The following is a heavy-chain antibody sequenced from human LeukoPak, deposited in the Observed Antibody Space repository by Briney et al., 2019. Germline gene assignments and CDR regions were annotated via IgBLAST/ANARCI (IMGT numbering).Heavy chain of an antibody. V-gene: IGHV3-23*01. J-gene: IGHJ4*02. CDR3: AKGWQQLSSYPFDY. Sequence: GGSLRLSCAASGFTFSSYAMSWVRQAPGKGLEWVSAISGSGGSTHYADSVKGRFTISRDNSKNTLYLQMNSLRAEDTAVYYCAKGWQQLSSYPFDYWGQGTLVTVSS. CDR2: ISGSGGST. D-gene: IGHD6-13*01. CDR1: GFTFSSYA.